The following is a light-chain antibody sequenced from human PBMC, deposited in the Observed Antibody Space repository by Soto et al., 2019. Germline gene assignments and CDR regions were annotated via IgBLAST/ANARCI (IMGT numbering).Light chain of an antibody. Sequence: ETVMTQSPATLSVSPGERVTLSCRASEYVSNNLAWYQQRPGQPPRLLIYGASTRATGIPSRFSGSWSGTEFTLTIIVLQSQDFASYFCQQYNNWPPLTFGQGTRL. CDR2: GAS. CDR1: EYVSNN. V-gene: IGKV3-15*01. CDR3: QQYNNWPPLT. J-gene: IGKJ5*01.